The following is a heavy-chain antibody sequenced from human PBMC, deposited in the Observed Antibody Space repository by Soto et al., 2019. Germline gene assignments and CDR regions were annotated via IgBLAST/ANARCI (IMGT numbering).Heavy chain of an antibody. Sequence: SETLSLTCAVYGGSFSGYYWSWIRQPPGKGLEWIGEINHSGSTNYNPTLKSRFTISVDTSKNHFTLKRSTVTAADTYVYYCARGTVTDAFDIWGQGTMVTVSS. CDR1: GGSFSGYY. D-gene: IGHD4-17*01. J-gene: IGHJ3*02. CDR3: ARGTVTDAFDI. V-gene: IGHV4-34*01. CDR2: INHSGST.